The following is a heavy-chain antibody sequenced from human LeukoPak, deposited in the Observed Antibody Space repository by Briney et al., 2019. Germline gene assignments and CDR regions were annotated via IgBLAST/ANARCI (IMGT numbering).Heavy chain of an antibody. Sequence: HSGRSLRLSCTASGFTFGDYAMSWVRQAPGKGLEWVGFIRSKAYGGTTEYAASVKGRFTISRVDSKSIAYLQMNSLKTEDTAVYYCTRMITFGGVIVLGYGMDVWGKGTTVTVSS. D-gene: IGHD3-16*02. CDR1: GFTFGDYA. V-gene: IGHV3-49*04. CDR2: IRSKAYGGTT. CDR3: TRMITFGGVIVLGYGMDV. J-gene: IGHJ6*04.